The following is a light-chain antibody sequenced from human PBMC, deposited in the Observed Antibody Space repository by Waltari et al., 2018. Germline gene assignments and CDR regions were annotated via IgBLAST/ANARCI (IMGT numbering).Light chain of an antibody. CDR2: YDN. V-gene: IGLV3-21*01. Sequence: SYVLTQPPSVSVAPGETARITCGGNNLESKSEHWYRKRPGQAPVVVISYDNDRAAGIPERFSGSNSGNTATLTISRVEAGDEADYYCQVWDANTDPGVFGTGTEVTVL. J-gene: IGLJ1*01. CDR1: NLESKS. CDR3: QVWDANTDPGV.